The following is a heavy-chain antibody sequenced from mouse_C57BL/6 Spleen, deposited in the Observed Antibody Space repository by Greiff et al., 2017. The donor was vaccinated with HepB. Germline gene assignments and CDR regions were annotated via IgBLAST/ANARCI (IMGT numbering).Heavy chain of an antibody. CDR3: TRRDGGFPWFAY. D-gene: IGHD2-3*01. Sequence: VKLQQSGAELVRPGASVTLSCKASGYTFTDYEMHWVKQTPVHGLEWIGAIDPETGGTAYNQKFKGKAILTADKSSSTAYMELRSLTSEDSAVYYCTRRDGGFPWFAYWGQGTLVTVSA. CDR1: GYTFTDYE. J-gene: IGHJ3*01. CDR2: IDPETGGT. V-gene: IGHV1-15*01.